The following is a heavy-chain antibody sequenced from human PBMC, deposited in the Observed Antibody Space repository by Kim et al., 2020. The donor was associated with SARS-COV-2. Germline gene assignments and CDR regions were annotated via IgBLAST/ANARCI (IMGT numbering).Heavy chain of an antibody. CDR3: VRDPTTVTLGYFDL. J-gene: IGHJ2*01. CDR2: ISLSANAI. V-gene: IGHV3-48*04. CDR1: GFTFSRYF. D-gene: IGHD4-17*01. Sequence: GGSLRLSCAASGFTFSRYFMNWVRQAPGKGLEWVSFISLSANAIDYADSVKGRFTISRDNDNTVLYLQMNSLRADDTAVYYCVRDPTTVTLGYFDLWGRGTLVTVSS.